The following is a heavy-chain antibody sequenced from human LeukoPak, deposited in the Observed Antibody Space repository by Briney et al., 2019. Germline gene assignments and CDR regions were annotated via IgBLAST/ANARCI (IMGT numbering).Heavy chain of an antibody. V-gene: IGHV5-51*01. CDR1: GYSFTSYW. CDR3: ARLLDGLETYYYDSSGYYPDY. D-gene: IGHD3-22*01. Sequence: PGESLKISCKGSGYSFTSYWIGWVRQMPGKGLEWMGIIYPGDSDTRYSPSFQGQVTISADKSISTAYLQWSSLKASDTAMYYCARLLDGLETYYYDSSGYYPDYWGQGTLVTVSS. CDR2: IYPGDSDT. J-gene: IGHJ4*02.